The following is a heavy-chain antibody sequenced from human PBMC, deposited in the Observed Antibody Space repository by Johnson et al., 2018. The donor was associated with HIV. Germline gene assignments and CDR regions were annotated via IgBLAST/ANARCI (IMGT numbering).Heavy chain of an antibody. CDR3: GSLGDGHQRGAFEI. J-gene: IGHJ3*02. V-gene: IGHV3-11*04. Sequence: QVQLVESGGGVVQPGRSLRLSCAASGFTVSSNYMSWVRQAPGKGLEWVSYISFSDSTIYSADSVKGRFTISRDNAKRSLFLQMNSLRVEDTAVYFCGSLGDGHQRGAFEIWGHGTMVTVSS. D-gene: IGHD3-16*01. CDR1: GFTVSSNY. CDR2: ISFSDSTI.